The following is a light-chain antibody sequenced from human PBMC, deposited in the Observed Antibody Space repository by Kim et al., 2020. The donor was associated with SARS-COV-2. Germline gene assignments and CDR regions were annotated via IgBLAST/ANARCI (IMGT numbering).Light chain of an antibody. CDR1: QSVSSN. V-gene: IGKV3-15*01. J-gene: IGKJ5*01. Sequence: EIVMTQSPATLSVSPGERATLSCRSSQSVSSNLAWYQQKPGQAPRLLIYDASTRATGIPATFSGSGSGTEFTLTISSLLSEDFAVYYCQQYNTLITFGQGTRLGIK. CDR2: DAS. CDR3: QQYNTLIT.